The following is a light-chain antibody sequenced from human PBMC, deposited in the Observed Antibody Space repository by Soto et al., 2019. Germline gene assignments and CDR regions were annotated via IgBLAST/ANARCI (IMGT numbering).Light chain of an antibody. CDR2: GAS. Sequence: EIVMTQSPATLSVSPGERATLSCRASQSVSSNLAWYQQKPGQAPRLLIYGASTRATGIPARFSGSGSGTEFTLTISSLQSEDFAVYYCQQYNNWPPTWTVGQGNMV. CDR1: QSVSSN. J-gene: IGKJ1*01. V-gene: IGKV3-15*01. CDR3: QQYNNWPPTWT.